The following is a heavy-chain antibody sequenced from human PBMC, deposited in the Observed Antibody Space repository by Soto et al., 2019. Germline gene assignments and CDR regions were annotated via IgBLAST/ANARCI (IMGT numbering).Heavy chain of an antibody. J-gene: IGHJ4*02. CDR2: ISYDGSNK. V-gene: IGHV3-30*03. CDR1: GFTFSSYG. D-gene: IGHD3-3*01. Sequence: QVQLVESGGGVVQPGRSLRLSCAASGFTFSSYGMHWVRQAPGKGLEWVAVISYDGSNKYYADSVKGRFTISRDNSKNTLYLQMNSLRAEDTAVYYCAREREWIFDYWGQGTLVTVSS. CDR3: AREREWIFDY.